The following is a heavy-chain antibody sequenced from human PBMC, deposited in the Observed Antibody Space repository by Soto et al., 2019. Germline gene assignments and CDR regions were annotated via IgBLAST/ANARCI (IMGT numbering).Heavy chain of an antibody. V-gene: IGHV3-64*01. Sequence: EVQLVESGGGLVQPGGSLRLSCAASGFTFTSYAMHWVRQAPGQGLEYVSTISSNGGSTYYANSVKGRFTISRDNSKHTPYLQMGSLRAEDMAVYYCARAGDYVWGSYRYVAGGPWFDPWGQGTLVTVSS. CDR3: ARAGDYVWGSYRYVAGGPWFDP. CDR2: ISSNGGST. J-gene: IGHJ5*02. CDR1: GFTFTSYA. D-gene: IGHD3-16*02.